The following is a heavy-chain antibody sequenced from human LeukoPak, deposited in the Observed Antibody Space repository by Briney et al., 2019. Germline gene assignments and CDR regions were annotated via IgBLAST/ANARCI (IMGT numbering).Heavy chain of an antibody. V-gene: IGHV3-9*01. CDR1: GFTFDDYA. CDR2: ISWNSGRI. J-gene: IGHJ4*02. Sequence: GGSLRLSCAASGFTFDDYAMHWVRQAPGKGLEWVSGISWNSGRIGYADSVKGRFTISRDNAKKSLYPQMNSLRAEDTALYYCAKDIRDEMATIPIDYWGQGTLVTVSS. CDR3: AKDIRDEMATIPIDY. D-gene: IGHD5-24*01.